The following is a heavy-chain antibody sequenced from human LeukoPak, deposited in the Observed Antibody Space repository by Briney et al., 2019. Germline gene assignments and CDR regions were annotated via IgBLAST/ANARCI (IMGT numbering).Heavy chain of an antibody. V-gene: IGHV3-23*01. D-gene: IGHD2/OR15-2a*01. J-gene: IGHJ3*02. CDR2: ISGNGRGDI. Sequence: GGSLRLSCAASGFTFNNYAMSWVRQAPGKGLEWVSAISGNGRGDIYYTDSVKGRFTISRDNSKNTLYLQMNSLSADDTGIYYCAREISLSPYHDAFDIWGQGTMVTVSS. CDR3: AREISLSPYHDAFDI. CDR1: GFTFNNYA.